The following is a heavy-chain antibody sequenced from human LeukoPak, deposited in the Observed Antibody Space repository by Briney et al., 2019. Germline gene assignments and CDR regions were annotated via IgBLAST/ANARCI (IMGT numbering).Heavy chain of an antibody. J-gene: IGHJ3*02. Sequence: PSQTLSLTCTVSGGSISSGSYYWSWIRQPAEKGLEWIGRIYTSGSTNYNPSLKSRVTISVDTSKNQFSLKLSSVTAADTAVYYCARRYSYGLLDAFDIWGQGTMVTVSS. V-gene: IGHV4-61*02. CDR2: IYTSGST. CDR3: ARRYSYGLLDAFDI. CDR1: GGSISSGSYY. D-gene: IGHD5-18*01.